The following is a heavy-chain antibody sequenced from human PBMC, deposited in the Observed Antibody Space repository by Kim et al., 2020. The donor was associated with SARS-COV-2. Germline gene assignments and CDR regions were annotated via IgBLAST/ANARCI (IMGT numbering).Heavy chain of an antibody. Sequence: SETLSLTCTVSGGSISSYYWSWIRQPPGKGLEWIGYIYYSGSTNYNPSLKSRVTISVDTSKNQFSLKLSSVTAADTAAYYCASQNDYGDSYFDYWGQGTL. CDR3: ASQNDYGDSYFDY. CDR1: GGSISSYY. J-gene: IGHJ4*02. CDR2: IYYSGST. D-gene: IGHD4-17*01. V-gene: IGHV4-59*01.